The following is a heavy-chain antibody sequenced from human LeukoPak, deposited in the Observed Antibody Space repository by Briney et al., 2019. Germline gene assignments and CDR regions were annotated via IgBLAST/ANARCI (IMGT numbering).Heavy chain of an antibody. V-gene: IGHV4-38-2*01. CDR1: GYSISSGYY. Sequence: SETLSLTCAVSGYSISSGYYWGWIRQPPGKGLESTGSMYHSGNTYYNPSLKSRVTISIDTSKNQFSLKLSSVTAADTAIYYCARLRGQGFDSWGQGTLVTVSS. J-gene: IGHJ4*02. CDR3: ARLRGQGFDS. CDR2: MYHSGNT.